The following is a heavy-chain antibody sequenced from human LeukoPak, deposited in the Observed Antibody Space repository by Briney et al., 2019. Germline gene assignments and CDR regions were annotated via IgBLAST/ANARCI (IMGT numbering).Heavy chain of an antibody. D-gene: IGHD3-22*01. Sequence: SQTLSLTCAISGDSVSSISAVWNWIRQSPSRGLEWLGRTYYRSKWYNDYAVSLESRITIDPDPSKNQFSLHLNSVTPDDKAFYYCARDSSAYYFHYWGRGTLVTVSS. CDR3: ARDSSAYYFHY. V-gene: IGHV6-1*01. J-gene: IGHJ4*02. CDR2: TYYRSKWYN. CDR1: GDSVSSISAV.